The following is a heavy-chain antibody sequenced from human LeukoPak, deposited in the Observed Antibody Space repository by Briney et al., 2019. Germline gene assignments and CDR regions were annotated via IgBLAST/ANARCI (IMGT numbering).Heavy chain of an antibody. J-gene: IGHJ4*02. CDR3: ARDPLNCGGDCYHFDY. CDR2: INPSGGST. CDR1: GYTFTSYY. D-gene: IGHD2-21*02. Sequence: ASVKVSCKASGYTFTSYYMHWVRQAPGQGLEWMGIINPSGGSTRYAQKFQGRVTMTRDTSTSTVYMELSSLRSEDTAVYYCARDPLNCGGDCYHFDYWGQETLVTVSS. V-gene: IGHV1-46*01.